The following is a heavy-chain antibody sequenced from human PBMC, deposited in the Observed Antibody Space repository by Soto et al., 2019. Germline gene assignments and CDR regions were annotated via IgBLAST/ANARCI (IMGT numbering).Heavy chain of an antibody. V-gene: IGHV3-30*18. CDR2: ISYDGSNK. J-gene: IGHJ4*02. CDR1: GFTFSSYG. Sequence: QVQLVESGGGVVQPGRSLRLSCAASGFTFSSYGMHWVRQAPGKGLEWVAVISYDGSNKYYADSVKGRFTISRDNSKNTLYLQMNSLRAEDTAVYYCAKDRRGWDFWSGSAAFDYWGQGTLVTVSS. D-gene: IGHD3-3*01. CDR3: AKDRRGWDFWSGSAAFDY.